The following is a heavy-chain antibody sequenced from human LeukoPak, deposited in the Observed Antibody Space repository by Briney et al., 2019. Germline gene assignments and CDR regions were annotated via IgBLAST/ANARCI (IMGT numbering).Heavy chain of an antibody. CDR2: ISYDGGNK. D-gene: IGHD3-22*01. J-gene: IGHJ4*02. V-gene: IGHV3-30*18. CDR1: GFTFSSYG. CDR3: AKALRITMIVVGLDY. Sequence: PGGSLRLSCAASGFTFSSYGMHWVRQAPGKGLAWVAVISYDGGNKYHADSVKGRFTISRDNSKNTLYLQMNSLRAEDTAVYYCAKALRITMIVVGLDYWGQGTLVTVSS.